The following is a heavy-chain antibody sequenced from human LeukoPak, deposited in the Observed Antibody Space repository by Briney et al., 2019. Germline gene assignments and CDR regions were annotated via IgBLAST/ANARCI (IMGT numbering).Heavy chain of an antibody. V-gene: IGHV1-18*01. J-gene: IGHJ6*03. CDR1: GYTFTSYG. CDR2: IAGKNGNT. CDR3: ARVYSSSYYYYMDV. D-gene: IGHD6-13*01. Sequence: ASVKVSCRASGYTFTSYGISWVRQAPGQGLEWMGWIAGKNGNTNYAQKFQGRVTMTRDTSTSTAYMEMRRLTSDDTAVYYCARVYSSSYYYYMDVWGKGTTVTISS.